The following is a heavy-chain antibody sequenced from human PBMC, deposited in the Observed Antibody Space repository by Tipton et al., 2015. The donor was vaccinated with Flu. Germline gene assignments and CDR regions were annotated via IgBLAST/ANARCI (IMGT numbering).Heavy chain of an antibody. J-gene: IGHJ4*02. D-gene: IGHD6-6*01. CDR1: GYTFTSHY. CDR2: MNPSGGTT. V-gene: IGHV1-46*04. CDR3: ARGGGSSPPGIDY. Sequence: QSGAEVKEPGASVKISCKASGYTFTSHYVHWVRQAPGQGLEWMGVMNPSGGTTLFAQNLEGRFSMTRDTSTSTIQMELTSLRSEDTAVYYCARGGGSSPPGIDYWGQGTLVTVSS.